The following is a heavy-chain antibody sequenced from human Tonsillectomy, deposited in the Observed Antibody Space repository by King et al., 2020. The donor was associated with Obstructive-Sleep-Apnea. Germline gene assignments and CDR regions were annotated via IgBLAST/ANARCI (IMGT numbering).Heavy chain of an antibody. J-gene: IGHJ1*01. CDR2: IXTSSTTI. CDR3: SSSGXXXXXYXXDXXXXXXLXXXXXXXXXXXXXXXXXXXXXXXXXXXXXXVXXXXXXXXLQH. D-gene: IGHD1-26*01. CDR1: GFTFSSYS. Sequence: VQLVQSGGGLVQPGGSLRLSCAASGFTFSSYSMNWVRQAPGKGLEWVSYIXTSSTTIYYADSVKGRFTISRDNAKNSLYLQMNSLRAEDTAVYYCSSSGXXXXXYXXDXXXXXXLXXXXXXXXXXXXXXXXXXXXXXXXXXXXXXVXXXXXXXXLQH. V-gene: IGHV3-48*04.